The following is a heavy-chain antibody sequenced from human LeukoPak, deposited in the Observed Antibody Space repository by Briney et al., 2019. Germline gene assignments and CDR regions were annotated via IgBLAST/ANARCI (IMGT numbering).Heavy chain of an antibody. CDR1: GFTFSSYG. CDR2: ISYDGSNK. D-gene: IGHD6-25*01. V-gene: IGHV3-30*03. CDR3: ARDRSATGNFDY. J-gene: IGHJ4*02. Sequence: PGGSLRLSCAASGFTFSSYGMHWVRQAPGKGLEWVAVISYDGSNKYYADSVKGRFTISRDNSKNTLCLQMNSLRAEDTAVYYCARDRSATGNFDYWGQGTLVTVSS.